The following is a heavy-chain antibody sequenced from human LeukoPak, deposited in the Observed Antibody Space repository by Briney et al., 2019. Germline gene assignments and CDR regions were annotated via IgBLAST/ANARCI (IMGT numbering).Heavy chain of an antibody. CDR2: INHSGST. J-gene: IGHJ5*02. Sequence: PSETLSLTCAVYGGSFSGYYWSWLRQPPGKGLEWIGEINHSGSTNYNPSLKSRVTISVDTSKNQFSLKLSSVTAADTAVYYCARVLRYFDWLFGWFDPWGQGTLVTVSS. V-gene: IGHV4-34*01. CDR1: GGSFSGYY. D-gene: IGHD3-9*01. CDR3: ARVLRYFDWLFGWFDP.